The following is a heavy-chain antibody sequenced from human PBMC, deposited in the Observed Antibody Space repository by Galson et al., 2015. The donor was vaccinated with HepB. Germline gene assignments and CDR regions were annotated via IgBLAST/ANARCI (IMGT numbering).Heavy chain of an antibody. D-gene: IGHD6-19*01. Sequence: SETLSLTCTVSGSLRSYYWSWIRQPAGKALEWIGHICSTGSTNYNPSLKSRVTMSVDTARNQLSLHLSSVTAADTALYYCARDGRYSSGWYADSWGQGTLVTVAS. CDR1: GSLRSYY. CDR2: ICSTGST. J-gene: IGHJ4*02. CDR3: ARDGRYSSGWYADS. V-gene: IGHV4-4*07.